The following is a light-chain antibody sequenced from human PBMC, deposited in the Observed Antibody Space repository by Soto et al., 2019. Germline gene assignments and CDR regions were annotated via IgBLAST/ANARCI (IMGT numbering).Light chain of an antibody. CDR1: QSISSW. CDR2: KAS. J-gene: IGKJ1*01. CDR3: QQYNSYLWT. V-gene: IGKV1-5*03. Sequence: DIHMTQSPSTLSASLLDIVTITCRASQSISSWLAWYQQKPGKAPKLLIYKASSLEGGVPSRFSGSGSGTEFTLTITRLQPGDFATYYCQQYNSYLWTFGQGTKVDI.